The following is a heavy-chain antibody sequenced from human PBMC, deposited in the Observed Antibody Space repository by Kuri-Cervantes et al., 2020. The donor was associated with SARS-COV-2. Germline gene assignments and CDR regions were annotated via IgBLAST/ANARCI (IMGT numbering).Heavy chain of an antibody. V-gene: IGHV3-48*04. CDR3: ARGYYDSSGYYPLFDY. D-gene: IGHD3-22*01. J-gene: IGHJ4*02. Sequence: GESLKISCAASGLTFSSYSMNWVRQAPGKGLEWVSYISSSSSTIYYADSVKGRFTISRDNAKNSLYLQMNSLRAEDTAVYYCARGYYDSSGYYPLFDYWGQGTLVTVSS. CDR1: GLTFSSYS. CDR2: ISSSSSTI.